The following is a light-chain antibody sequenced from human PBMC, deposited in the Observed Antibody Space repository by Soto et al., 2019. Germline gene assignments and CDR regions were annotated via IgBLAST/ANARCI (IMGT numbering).Light chain of an antibody. CDR2: DVN. V-gene: IGLV2-14*03. CDR1: SSDVGGYND. J-gene: IGLJ2*01. Sequence: QSALPQPASVSGSPGQSITISCAGTSSDVGGYNDVSWYQQHPGKVPRLIISDVNKRPSGVSDRFSGSKSGNTASLTISGLQDEDEDYYYCASFTRSVTVVFGGGTKLTVL. CDR3: ASFTRSVTVV.